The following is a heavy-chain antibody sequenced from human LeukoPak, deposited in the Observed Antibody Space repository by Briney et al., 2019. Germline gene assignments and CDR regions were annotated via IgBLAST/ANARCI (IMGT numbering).Heavy chain of an antibody. J-gene: IGHJ4*02. D-gene: IGHD4-17*01. CDR3: ARVAINDYGDYFDY. CDR2: IKQDGSEK. Sequence: GGSLRLSCAASGFTFSSYWMSWVRQAPGKGLEWVANIKQDGSEKYYVDSVKGRFTISRDNAKNSLYLQMNSLRAEDTAVYYCARVAINDYGDYFDYWGQGTLVTVSS. V-gene: IGHV3-7*01. CDR1: GFTFSSYW.